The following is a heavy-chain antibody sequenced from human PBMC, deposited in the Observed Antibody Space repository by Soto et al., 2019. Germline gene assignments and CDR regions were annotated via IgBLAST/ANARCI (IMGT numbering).Heavy chain of an antibody. CDR1: GYTFSDYY. Sequence: QVQLVESGGDLVKPGGSLRLSCAASGYTFSDYYMSWILQAPGQGLEWISYIDTSGTKIYYADSVKGRFTIPRDNAKNSLYLEMNSLRDEDTAVYYWASHYDMWSGYLSPVDYWGQGTLVTVSS. V-gene: IGHV3-11*01. J-gene: IGHJ4*02. CDR2: IDTSGTKI. D-gene: IGHD3-3*01. CDR3: ASHYDMWSGYLSPVDY.